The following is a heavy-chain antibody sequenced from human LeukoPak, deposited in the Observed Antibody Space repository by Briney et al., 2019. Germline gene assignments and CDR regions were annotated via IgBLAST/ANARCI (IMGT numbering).Heavy chain of an antibody. Sequence: ASVKVSCKASGGTFSSYDINWVRQATGQGLEWMGWMNPNSGNTGYAQKFQGRVTITRNTSISTAYMELSSLRSEDTAVYYCARVSRFLEWSLDYWGQGTLVTVSS. CDR2: MNPNSGNT. V-gene: IGHV1-8*03. D-gene: IGHD3-3*01. CDR1: GGTFSSYD. J-gene: IGHJ4*02. CDR3: ARVSRFLEWSLDY.